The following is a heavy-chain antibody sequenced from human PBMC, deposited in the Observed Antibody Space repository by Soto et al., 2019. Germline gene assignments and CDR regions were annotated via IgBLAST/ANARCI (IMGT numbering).Heavy chain of an antibody. CDR1: GYTFTSYG. V-gene: IGHV1-18*01. CDR2: FSPYDGNT. CDR3: ARGDGDHYDGNGYLGRH. J-gene: IGHJ4*02. Sequence: ASVKVSCKASGYTFTSYGISWVRQAPGQGLQWMGWFSPYDGNTNYAQKLQGRVTMTEDTSTDTAYMELSSLRVEDTAVYYCARGDGDHYDGNGYLGRHWGPGTLVTVSS. D-gene: IGHD3-22*01.